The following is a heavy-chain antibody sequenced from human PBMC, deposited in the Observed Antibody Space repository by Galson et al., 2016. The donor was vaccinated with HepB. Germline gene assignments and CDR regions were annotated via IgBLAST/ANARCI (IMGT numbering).Heavy chain of an antibody. Sequence: SLRLSCAASGFTFSRFWMHWVRQVPGKGLVWVARIKYDGSYANYEDYVKGRFTISRDNAKNSLYLQMNSLRAEDTALYYCAKDIVVAGTRTLDCWGQGTLVTVST. CDR3: AKDIVVAGTRTLDC. J-gene: IGHJ4*02. D-gene: IGHD6-19*01. CDR2: IKYDGSYA. V-gene: IGHV3-74*01. CDR1: GFTFSRFW.